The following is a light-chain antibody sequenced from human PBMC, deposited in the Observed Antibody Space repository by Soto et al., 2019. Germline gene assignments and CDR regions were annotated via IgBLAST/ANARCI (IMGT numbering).Light chain of an antibody. CDR2: GNT. V-gene: IGLV1-40*01. CDR3: QSFDGSLSGYV. J-gene: IGLJ1*01. Sequence: QAVLTQPPSVSGAPGQRVTISCTGSSSNIGASYDVHWYHQLPGTAPKLLIYGNTNRPSGVPDRFSGSKSGTSASLAITGLQAEDEADYYCQSFDGSLSGYVFGTGTKLTVL. CDR1: SSNIGASYD.